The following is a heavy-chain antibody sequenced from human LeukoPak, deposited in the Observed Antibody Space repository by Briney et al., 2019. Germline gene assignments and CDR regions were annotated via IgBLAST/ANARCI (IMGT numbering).Heavy chain of an antibody. D-gene: IGHD6-6*01. Sequence: PGGSLRLSCAASGFTFSSYGMHWVRQAPGKGLEWVAFIRYDGSNKYYADSVKGRFTISRDNSKNTLYLQMNSLRAEDTAVYYCAKERPPSIAARPADYWGQGTLVTVSS. CDR2: IRYDGSNK. CDR1: GFTFSSYG. J-gene: IGHJ4*02. V-gene: IGHV3-30*02. CDR3: AKERPPSIAARPADY.